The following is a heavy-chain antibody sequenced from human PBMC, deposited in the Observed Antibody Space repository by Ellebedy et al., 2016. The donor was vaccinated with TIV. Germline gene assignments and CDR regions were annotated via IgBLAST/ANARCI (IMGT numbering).Heavy chain of an antibody. CDR3: VRGGYSDA. V-gene: IGHV3-74*01. D-gene: IGHD6-13*01. CDR2: INRDGNIT. CDR1: GFTFRTFW. Sequence: GESLKISCEASGFTFRTFWMSWVRQAPGKGLVWVSRINRDGNITTYADSVKGRFTIARDNAKNTLYLQMNSLRGEDTAVYYCVRGGYSDAWGQGTTVIVSS. J-gene: IGHJ6*02.